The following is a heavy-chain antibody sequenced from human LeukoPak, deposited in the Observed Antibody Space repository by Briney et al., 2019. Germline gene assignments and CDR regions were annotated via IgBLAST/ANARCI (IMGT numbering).Heavy chain of an antibody. CDR3: ARDRGIAARLYNWFDP. CDR1: GGSIISSNYY. J-gene: IGHJ5*02. Sequence: SETLSLTCSVSGGSIISSNYYWGWIRQPPGKGLEWIGSIYQSGSGSSYYNPSLKSRVTISVDTSKNQFSLKLSSVTAADTAVYYCARDRGIAARLYNWFDPWGQGTLVTVSS. D-gene: IGHD6-6*01. CDR2: IYQSGSGSS. V-gene: IGHV4-39*07.